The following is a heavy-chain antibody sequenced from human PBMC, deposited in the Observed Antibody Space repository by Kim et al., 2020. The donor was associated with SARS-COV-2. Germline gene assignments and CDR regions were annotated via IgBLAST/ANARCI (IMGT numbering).Heavy chain of an antibody. J-gene: IGHJ5*02. CDR1: GGSIGTSY. CDR3: AGEQSTWNP. Sequence: SETLSLTCTVSGGSIGTSYCRWMRQPPGKGLEWIGYINYSGNTNYKSSLRGRVTISLDTSMNQFSLKLTSVTTADTAIYYCAGEQSTWNPWGQGNLVTVS. D-gene: IGHD1-1*01. CDR2: INYSGNT. V-gene: IGHV4-59*12.